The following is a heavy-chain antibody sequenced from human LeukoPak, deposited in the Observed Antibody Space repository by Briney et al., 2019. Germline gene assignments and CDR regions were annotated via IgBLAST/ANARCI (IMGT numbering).Heavy chain of an antibody. CDR3: ARRGGNGLDY. Sequence: PSETLSLTCTVSGGSISSYYWSWIRQPPGKGLEWIGYIYYSGSTYYNPSLKSRVTISVDTSKNQFSLKLSSVTAADTAVYYCARRGGNGLDYWGQGTLVTVSS. D-gene: IGHD4-23*01. V-gene: IGHV4-59*04. CDR1: GGSISSYY. J-gene: IGHJ4*02. CDR2: IYYSGST.